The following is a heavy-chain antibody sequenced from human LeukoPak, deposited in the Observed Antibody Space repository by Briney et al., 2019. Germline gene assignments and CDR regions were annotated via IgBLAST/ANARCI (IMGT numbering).Heavy chain of an antibody. CDR3: ARYRYSSSWYPDDAFDI. J-gene: IGHJ3*02. V-gene: IGHV4-59*01. CDR1: GGSISSYY. D-gene: IGHD6-13*01. CDR2: IYYSGST. Sequence: SETLSLTCTVSGGSISSYYWSWIRQPPGKGLEWIGYIYYSGSTNYNPSLKSRVTISVDTSKNQFSLKLSSVTAADTAVYYCARYRYSSSWYPDDAFDIWGQGTMDTVSS.